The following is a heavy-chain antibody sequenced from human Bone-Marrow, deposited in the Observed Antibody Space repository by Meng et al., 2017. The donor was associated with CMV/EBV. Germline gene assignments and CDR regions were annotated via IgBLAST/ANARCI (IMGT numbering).Heavy chain of an antibody. CDR3: ARTIAAAGTGTFDY. J-gene: IGHJ4*02. Sequence: SETLSLTCTVSGYSISSGYYWSWIRQPPGKGLEWIGEINHSGSTNYNPSLKSRVTISVDTSKNQFSLKLSSVTAADTAAYYCARTIAAAGTGTFDYWGQGTLVTVSS. CDR2: INHSGST. V-gene: IGHV4-38-2*02. D-gene: IGHD6-13*01. CDR1: GYSISSGYY.